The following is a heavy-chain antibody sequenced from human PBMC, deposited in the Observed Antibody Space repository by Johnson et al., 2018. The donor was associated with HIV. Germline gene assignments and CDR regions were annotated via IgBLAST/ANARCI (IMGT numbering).Heavy chain of an antibody. J-gene: IGHJ3*02. Sequence: QVQLVESGGGVVQPGRSLRLSCAASGFTFSSYGMHWVRQAPGKGLEWVAVISYDGSNKYYADSVKGRFTISRDNSKNTLYLQMGSLRAEDMAVYYCAGGLSSASGSYLNDAFDIWGQGTMVTVSS. V-gene: IGHV3-30*19. CDR1: GFTFSSYG. CDR2: ISYDGSNK. CDR3: AGGLSSASGSYLNDAFDI. D-gene: IGHD1-26*01.